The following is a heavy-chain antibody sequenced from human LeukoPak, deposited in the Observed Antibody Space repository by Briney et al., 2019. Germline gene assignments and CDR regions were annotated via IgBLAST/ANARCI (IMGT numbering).Heavy chain of an antibody. CDR1: GYTFSSYD. CDR3: ARDRGVGHWNNWFDP. V-gene: IGHV3-13*01. D-gene: IGHD1-1*01. J-gene: IGHJ5*02. Sequence: GGSLRLSCAASGYTFSSYDMHWVRQATGKGLEWVSAIGTAGDTYYPGSVKGRFTISRENAKNSLYLQMISLRAGDTAVYYCARDRGVGHWNNWFDPWGQGTLVTVSS. CDR2: IGTAGDT.